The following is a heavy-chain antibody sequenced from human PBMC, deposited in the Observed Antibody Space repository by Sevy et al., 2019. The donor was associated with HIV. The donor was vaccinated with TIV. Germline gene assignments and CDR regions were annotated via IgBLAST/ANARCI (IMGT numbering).Heavy chain of an antibody. CDR1: GFTFSDYN. CDR3: ARVFGIGIVGATPDY. CDR2: IRSTGDTI. D-gene: IGHD1-26*01. Sequence: GGSLRLSCAASGFTFSDYNMIWIRQAPGRGLEWISYIRSTGDTIYYADSVKGRFTISRDNAENSLYLQMNSLTAGDTAVYYCARVFGIGIVGATPDYWGQGTLVTVSS. J-gene: IGHJ4*02. V-gene: IGHV3-11*01.